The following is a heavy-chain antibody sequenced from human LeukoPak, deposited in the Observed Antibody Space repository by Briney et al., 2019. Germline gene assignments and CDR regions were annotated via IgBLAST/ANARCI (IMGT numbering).Heavy chain of an antibody. CDR3: VTPYCSSISCLDVFNI. D-gene: IGHD2-2*01. J-gene: IGHJ3*02. CDR2: KYYSGSA. V-gene: IGHV4-31*03. Sequence: SETLSLTCTVSGVSIRNGRYYWTWIRPHPGMGLEWIVYKYYSGSANYNPSLKSRLTISVDTSKNQFSLQLSSVTAADTAMYYCVTPYCSSISCLDVFNIWGQGTMVTVSS. CDR1: GVSIRNGRYY.